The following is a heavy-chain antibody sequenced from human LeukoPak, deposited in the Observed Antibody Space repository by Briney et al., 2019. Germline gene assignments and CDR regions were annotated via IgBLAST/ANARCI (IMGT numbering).Heavy chain of an antibody. CDR2: ISSSSSYI. CDR1: GFTFSSYS. Sequence: GGSLRLSCAAPGFTFSSYSMNWVRQAPGKGLEWVSSISSSSSYIYYADSVKGRFTISRDNAKNSLYLQMNSLRAEDTAVYYCARDNPGGQRLWTRNDAFDIWGQGTMVTVSS. CDR3: ARDNPGGQRLWTRNDAFDI. D-gene: IGHD3/OR15-3a*01. J-gene: IGHJ3*02. V-gene: IGHV3-21*01.